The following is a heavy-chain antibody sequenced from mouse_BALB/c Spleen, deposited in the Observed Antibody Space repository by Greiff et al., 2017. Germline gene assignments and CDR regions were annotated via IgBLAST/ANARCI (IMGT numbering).Heavy chain of an antibody. CDR3: ARGYYGPLPGD. CDR1: GYTFTSYW. D-gene: IGHD1-1*01. J-gene: IGHJ2*01. CDR2: IDPSDSYT. V-gene: IGHV1-69*02. Sequence: QVQLQQPGAELVKPGASVKLSCKASGYTFTSYWMHWVKQRPGQGLEWIGEIDPSDSYTNYNQKFKGKATLTVDKSSSTAYMQLSSLTSEDSAVYYCARGYYGPLPGDWGQGTTLTVAS.